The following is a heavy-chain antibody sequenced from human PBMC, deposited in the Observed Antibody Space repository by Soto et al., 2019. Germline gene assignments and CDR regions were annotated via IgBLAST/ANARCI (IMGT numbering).Heavy chain of an antibody. CDR3: ARDCGPWRGHHYSGSNWFDP. J-gene: IGHJ5*02. D-gene: IGHD3-10*01. CDR2: ISGSGAGT. CDR1: GFTFSNYA. V-gene: IGHV3-23*01. Sequence: EVQLLESGGGLVQPGGSLRLSCAASGFTFSNYAMSWVRQAPGKGLEWVSAISGSGAGTYYADSVKGRFTISRDNSKNTVYLQMNSLRAEDTAVYYCARDCGPWRGHHYSGSNWFDPWGQGTPVTVSS.